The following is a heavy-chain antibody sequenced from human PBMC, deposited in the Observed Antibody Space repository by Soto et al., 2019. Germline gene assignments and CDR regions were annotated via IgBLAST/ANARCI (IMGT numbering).Heavy chain of an antibody. Sequence: ASVKVSCKTSGYNFTTYGISWFRQDPGQGLEWMGWTSSHNGKTKYAQKFQGRVTMTTDKSTNTVRMELRSLRSGETALHYRARTSVAQSEYYLGYGSQGTLVAAAS. D-gene: IGHD5-12*01. J-gene: IGHJ4*02. CDR2: TSSHNGKT. CDR1: GYNFTTYG. V-gene: IGHV1-18*01. CDR3: ARTSVAQSEYYLGY.